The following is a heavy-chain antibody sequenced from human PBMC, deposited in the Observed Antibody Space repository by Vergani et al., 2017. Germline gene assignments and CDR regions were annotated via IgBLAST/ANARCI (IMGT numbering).Heavy chain of an antibody. CDR2: INPNSGGT. V-gene: IGHV1-2*02. D-gene: IGHD2-2*01. J-gene: IGHJ4*02. CDR1: GYTFTGYY. CDR3: AIYSTELGYCSSTSCYHAVDY. Sequence: QVQLVQSGAEVKKPGASVKVSCKASGYTFTGYYMHWVRQAPGQGLEWMGWINPNSGGTNYAQKFQGRVTMTRDTSISTAYMELSRLRSDDTAVYYCAIYSTELGYCSSTSCYHAVDYWGQGTLVTVSS.